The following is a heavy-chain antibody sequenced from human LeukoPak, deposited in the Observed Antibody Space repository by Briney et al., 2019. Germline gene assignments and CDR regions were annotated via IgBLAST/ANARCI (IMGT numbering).Heavy chain of an antibody. CDR2: IYHSGST. CDR3: ARASYYYDSSAPLPDY. J-gene: IGHJ4*02. V-gene: IGHV4-4*02. CDR1: GGSISSSNW. D-gene: IGHD3-22*01. Sequence: SGTLSLTCAVSGGSISSSNWWSWVRQPPGKGLEWIGEIYHSGSTNYNPSLKSRVTISVDKSKNQFSLKLSSVTAADTAVYYCARASYYYDSSAPLPDYWGQGTPVTVSS.